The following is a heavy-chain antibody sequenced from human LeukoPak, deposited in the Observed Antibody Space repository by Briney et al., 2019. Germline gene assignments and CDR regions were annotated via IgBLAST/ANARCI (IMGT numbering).Heavy chain of an antibody. Sequence: PSETLSLTCTVSGGSISSGSYYWSCSRQPAGKGLEWIGRIYTSGSTNYNPSLKSRVTISVDTSKNQFSLKLSSVTAADTAVYYCAREWLVYYDFWSGYDAFDIWGQGTMVTVSS. J-gene: IGHJ3*02. V-gene: IGHV4-61*02. D-gene: IGHD3-3*01. CDR1: GGSISSGSYY. CDR2: IYTSGST. CDR3: AREWLVYYDFWSGYDAFDI.